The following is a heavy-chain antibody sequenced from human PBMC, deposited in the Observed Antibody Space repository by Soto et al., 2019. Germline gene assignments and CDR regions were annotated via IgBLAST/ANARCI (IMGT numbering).Heavy chain of an antibody. V-gene: IGHV5-51*01. J-gene: IGHJ6*02. CDR3: ACLYCISTTCHYGMDV. CDR1: GYSFTNYW. CDR2: IYPGDSDT. Sequence: GESLKISCQGSGYSFTNYWIGWVRQMPGKGLELMGIIYPGDSDTRYSPSFQGQVTITADRSINTAYLQWSSLKDSDTAMYYRACLYCISTTCHYGMDVWGQGTTVTVSS. D-gene: IGHD2-2*01.